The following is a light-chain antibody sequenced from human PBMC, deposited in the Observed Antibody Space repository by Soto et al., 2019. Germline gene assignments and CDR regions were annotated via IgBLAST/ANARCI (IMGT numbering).Light chain of an antibody. CDR2: GAS. CDR1: QSLSSDS. V-gene: IGKV3-20*01. Sequence: ENVLTQFPGTLSLSPGDRSTLSCRASQSLSSDSLAWYQQKPGQAPRLLIYGASSRANGIPDRFSGSGSGTDFTLTISRLEPEDFAVYYCHPYGSSPLTFGGGAKVEIK. J-gene: IGKJ4*01. CDR3: HPYGSSPLT.